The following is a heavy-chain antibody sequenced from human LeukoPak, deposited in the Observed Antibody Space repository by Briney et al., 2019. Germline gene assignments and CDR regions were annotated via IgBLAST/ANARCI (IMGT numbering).Heavy chain of an antibody. Sequence: PSETLSLTCTVSGGSISSSSYYWGWIRQPPGKGLEWIGSIYYSGSTYYNPSLKSRVTISVDTSKNQFSLKLSSVTDADTAVYYCARQSGSSSGLDYWGQGTLVTVSS. J-gene: IGHJ4*02. D-gene: IGHD6-6*01. CDR1: GGSISSSSYY. CDR2: IYYSGST. V-gene: IGHV4-39*01. CDR3: ARQSGSSSGLDY.